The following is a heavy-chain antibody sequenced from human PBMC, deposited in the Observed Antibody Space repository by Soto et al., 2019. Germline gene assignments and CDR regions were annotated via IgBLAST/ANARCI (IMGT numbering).Heavy chain of an antibody. D-gene: IGHD2-21*01. CDR1: GFTFSNYG. CDR3: ARGLHSLFDY. V-gene: IGHV3-33*01. J-gene: IGHJ4*02. CDR2: IWYDGNNK. Sequence: QVQLVESGGGVVQPGGSLRLSCAASGFTFSNYGMHWVRQAPGKGLEWVAVIWYDGNNKYYADSVKGRFTISRDNSNNTLYVPMTSLRAEDTAVYYCARGLHSLFDYCGQGTLVTVSS.